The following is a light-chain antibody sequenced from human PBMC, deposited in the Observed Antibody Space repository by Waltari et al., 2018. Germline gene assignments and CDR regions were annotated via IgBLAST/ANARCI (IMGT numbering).Light chain of an antibody. Sequence: VLTQPPSASGTPGQRVTISCSGSSSNIGTNTVTWYQQPPGTAPKLLMYNTIQRPSGVPDRFSGAKSGTSASLAISGLQSEDEADYYCATWDGSLNGPYVFGTGTKVTVL. J-gene: IGLJ1*01. CDR2: NTI. V-gene: IGLV1-44*01. CDR3: ATWDGSLNGPYV. CDR1: SSNIGTNT.